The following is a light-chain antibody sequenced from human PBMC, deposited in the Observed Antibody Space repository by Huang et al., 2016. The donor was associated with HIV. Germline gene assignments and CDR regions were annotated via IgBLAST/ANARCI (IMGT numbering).Light chain of an antibody. CDR3: QQYNNWPLT. CDR2: GVS. Sequence: EIVMTQSQATLSMSPGERATLSCRASQSVSSDLAWYRQKPGQAPRLLIYGVSTRATGIPARFSDSGFGTEFTLTISRLQSEDFAVYYCQQYNNWPLTFGGGTNVEIK. CDR1: QSVSSD. V-gene: IGKV3-15*01. J-gene: IGKJ4*01.